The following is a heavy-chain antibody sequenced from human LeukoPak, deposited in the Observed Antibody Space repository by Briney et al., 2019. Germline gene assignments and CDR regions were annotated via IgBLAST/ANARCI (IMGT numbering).Heavy chain of an antibody. CDR3: ARDRTYYYDSSPYSSALGY. J-gene: IGHJ4*02. Sequence: ASVKVSSKVSGYALSESSIHWVRQTPGEGFEWMGGFDPEYVETTYAQKFRGGVTMTEDTSTDTAYMELINLRSDDTAVYYCARDRTYYYDSSPYSSALGYWGQGSLVTVSS. CDR2: FDPEYVET. V-gene: IGHV1-24*01. CDR1: GYALSESS. D-gene: IGHD3-22*01.